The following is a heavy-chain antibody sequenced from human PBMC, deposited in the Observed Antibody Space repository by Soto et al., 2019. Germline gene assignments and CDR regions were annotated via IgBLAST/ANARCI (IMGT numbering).Heavy chain of an antibody. J-gene: IGHJ1*01. D-gene: IGHD2-2*03. V-gene: IGHV3-23*01. Sequence: EVQLLESGGGLVQPGGSLRLSCAASGFTFTNYAMTWVRQAPGKGLEWVSAISGSGGSTYYGASVKGRFIISRDNSKNTLFLLMKSLRAADTALYYCAIEGGRPGYCSRTSCYLEYYQPWGQGTLVTVSS. CDR3: AIEGGRPGYCSRTSCYLEYYQP. CDR1: GFTFTNYA. CDR2: ISGSGGST.